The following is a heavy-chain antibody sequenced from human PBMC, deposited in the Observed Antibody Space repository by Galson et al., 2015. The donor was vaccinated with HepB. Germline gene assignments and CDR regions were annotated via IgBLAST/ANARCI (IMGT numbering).Heavy chain of an antibody. J-gene: IGHJ4*02. Sequence: SLRLSCAASGFTFSSYAMHWVRQAPGKGLEWVAVISYDGSNKYYADSVKGRFTISRDNSKNTLYLQMNSLRAEDTAVYYCARAGFGEARELDYWGQGTLVTVSS. D-gene: IGHD3-10*01. V-gene: IGHV3-30-3*01. CDR3: ARAGFGEARELDY. CDR1: GFTFSSYA. CDR2: ISYDGSNK.